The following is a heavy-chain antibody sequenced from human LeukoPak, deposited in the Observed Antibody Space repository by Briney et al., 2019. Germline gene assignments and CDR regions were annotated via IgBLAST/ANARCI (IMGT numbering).Heavy chain of an antibody. D-gene: IGHD1-14*01. V-gene: IGHV1-2*02. J-gene: IGHJ4*02. CDR1: GYTFTDYY. CDR3: ARPSYNIGVDY. CDR2: INPNSGGT. Sequence: ASVKVSCKVSGYTFTDYYMHWVRQAPGQRLEWMGWINPNSGGTNYAQKFQGRVTMTRDTSISTAYMELSRLRSDDTAVYYCARPSYNIGVDYWGQGTLVTVSS.